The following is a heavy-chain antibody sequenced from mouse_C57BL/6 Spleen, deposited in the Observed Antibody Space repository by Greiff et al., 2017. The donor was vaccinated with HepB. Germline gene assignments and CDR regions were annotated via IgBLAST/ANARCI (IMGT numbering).Heavy chain of an antibody. J-gene: IGHJ2*01. CDR2: IYPGDGDT. Sequence: VQLQQSGAELVKPGASVKISCKASGYAFSSYWMNWVKQRPGKGLEWIGQIYPGDGDTNYNGKFKGKATLTADKSSSTAYMQLSSLTSEDSAVYFCASSYYGYAYFDYWGQGTTLTVSS. V-gene: IGHV1-80*01. CDR1: GYAFSSYW. CDR3: ASSYYGYAYFDY. D-gene: IGHD2-2*01.